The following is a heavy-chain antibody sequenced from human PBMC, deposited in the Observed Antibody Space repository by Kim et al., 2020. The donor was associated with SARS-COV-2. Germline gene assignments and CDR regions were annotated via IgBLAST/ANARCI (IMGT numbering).Heavy chain of an antibody. V-gene: IGHV3-49*03. CDR2: IRSKAYGGTT. Sequence: GGSLRLSCSVSGFSFRDFAMTWFRLAPGKGLEWIGFIRSKAYGGTTNYAASVKGRFSISSDDSKSIAYLQMNSLQTEDTAIYYCTRGGSDYWGQGTLVTVSS. CDR3: TRGGSDY. D-gene: IGHD3-10*01. CDR1: GFSFRDFA. J-gene: IGHJ4*02.